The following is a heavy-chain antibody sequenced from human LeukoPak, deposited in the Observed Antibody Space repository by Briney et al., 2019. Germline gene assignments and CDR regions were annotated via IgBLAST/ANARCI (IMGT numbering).Heavy chain of an antibody. CDR3: ARDGPQIAVAGTGGVDY. CDR1: GYTFTSYG. CDR2: ISAYNGNT. J-gene: IGHJ4*02. D-gene: IGHD6-19*01. Sequence: ASVKVSCKASGYTFTSYGINWVRQAPGQGLEWMGWISAYNGNTNYAQKLQGRVTMTTDTSTSTAYMELRSLRSDDTAVYYCARDGPQIAVAGTGGVDYWGQGTLVTVSS. V-gene: IGHV1-18*01.